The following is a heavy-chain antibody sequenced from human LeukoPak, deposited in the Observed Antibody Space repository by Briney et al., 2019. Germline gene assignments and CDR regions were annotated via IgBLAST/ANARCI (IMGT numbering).Heavy chain of an antibody. CDR1: GGSTSSSRYY. D-gene: IGHD3-10*01. J-gene: IGHJ4*02. CDR2: VFYTGTT. Sequence: SETLSLTCTVSGGSTSSSRYYWAWIRQPPGKGLEWIGSVFYTGTTDYNPSLDSRVTISIDTSKNQFSLNLGSATDADSAFYYCAKYGSGTYWGQGTLVTVSS. V-gene: IGHV4-39*01. CDR3: AKYGSGTY.